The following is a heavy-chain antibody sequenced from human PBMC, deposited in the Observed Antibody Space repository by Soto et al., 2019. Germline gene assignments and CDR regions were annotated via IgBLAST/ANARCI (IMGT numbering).Heavy chain of an antibody. V-gene: IGHV3-74*01. J-gene: IGHJ4*02. Sequence: QLVESGGALVQPGGFLRLSCAASGFTFSSYWMHWVRQVPGKGLMWVARINSGGTITDYADSVKGRFTISRDNAKNTLYLQMDSLRAEDTALYHCARDVGRDGQGRWGRGTLVTVSS. CDR1: GFTFSSYW. CDR2: INSGGTIT. CDR3: ARDVGRDGQGR. D-gene: IGHD2-15*01.